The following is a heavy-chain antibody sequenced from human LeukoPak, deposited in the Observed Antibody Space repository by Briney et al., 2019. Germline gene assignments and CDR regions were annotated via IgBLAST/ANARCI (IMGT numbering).Heavy chain of an antibody. J-gene: IGHJ6*03. CDR2: IYTSGST. V-gene: IGHV4-4*07. Sequence: PSETLSLTCTVSGGSISSYYWSWIRQPAGKGLEWIGRIYTSGSTNYNPSLKSRVTISVDKSKNQFSLKLSSVTAADTAVYYCARGGRVVPAAIHYYYCMDVWGKGTTVTVSS. CDR1: GGSISSYY. D-gene: IGHD2-2*01. CDR3: ARGGRVVPAAIHYYYCMDV.